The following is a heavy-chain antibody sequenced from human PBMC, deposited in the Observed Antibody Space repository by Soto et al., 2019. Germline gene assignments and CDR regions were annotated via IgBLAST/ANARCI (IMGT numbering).Heavy chain of an antibody. Sequence: GGSLRLSCAASGFTFSSYAMSWVRQAPGKGLEWVSAISGSGGSTYYAVSVKGRFTISRDNSKNTLYLQMNSLRAEDTAVYYCAKAGAVKKYCSGGSCQLNYYYYMDVWGKGTTVTVSS. CDR1: GFTFSSYA. D-gene: IGHD2-15*01. V-gene: IGHV3-23*01. CDR2: ISGSGGST. CDR3: AKAGAVKKYCSGGSCQLNYYYYMDV. J-gene: IGHJ6*03.